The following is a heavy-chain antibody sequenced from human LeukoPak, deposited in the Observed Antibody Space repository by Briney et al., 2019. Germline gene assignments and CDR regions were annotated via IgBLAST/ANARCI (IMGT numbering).Heavy chain of an antibody. CDR3: AKVSVAVPIADAIPDYFDF. V-gene: IGHV1-2*02. Sequence: ASVKVSCKASGYTFTGYYIHWVRQAPGLGLEWVGWISPNSGGTNYAQKFQGRVTMTRDTSTSTAYMELSMLKSDDTAVYYCAKVSVAVPIADAIPDYFDFWGQGTLVTVSS. D-gene: IGHD2-21*01. CDR1: GYTFTGYY. CDR2: ISPNSGGT. J-gene: IGHJ4*02.